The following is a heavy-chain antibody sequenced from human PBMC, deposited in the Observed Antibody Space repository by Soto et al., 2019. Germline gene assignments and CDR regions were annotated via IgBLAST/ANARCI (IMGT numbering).Heavy chain of an antibody. CDR3: ARGPSVDGAGTWSINGPGWDDS. V-gene: IGHV3-11*06. CDR1: GFTFIDYS. J-gene: IGHJ4*02. D-gene: IGHD3-10*01. Sequence: VQLAESGGGVVEPGGSVRLSCVASGFTFIDYSISWSRQAPGKGLEWVSYISYSPFQTNYADSVKGRFTISRDNAKSSVYLQMISLRVDDTAVYYCARGPSVDGAGTWSINGPGWDDSLGQGTLVTVSS. CDR2: ISYSPFQT.